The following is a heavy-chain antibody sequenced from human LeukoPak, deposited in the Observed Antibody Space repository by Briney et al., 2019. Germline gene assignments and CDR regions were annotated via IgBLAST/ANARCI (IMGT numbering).Heavy chain of an antibody. Sequence: PSETLSLTCTASGGSISSYYWSWIRQPPGKGLEWIGYIYYSGSTNYNPSLKSRVTISVDTSKNQFSLKLSSVTAADTAVYYCARQYGSGWSDAFDIWGQGTMVTVSS. V-gene: IGHV4-59*08. D-gene: IGHD6-19*01. CDR2: IYYSGST. J-gene: IGHJ3*02. CDR3: ARQYGSGWSDAFDI. CDR1: GGSISSYY.